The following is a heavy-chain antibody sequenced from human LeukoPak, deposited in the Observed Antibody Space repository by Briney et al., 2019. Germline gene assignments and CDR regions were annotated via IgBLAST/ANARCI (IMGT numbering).Heavy chain of an antibody. CDR1: GGTFSSYA. CDR3: ARGGHVEMATIDLFDY. V-gene: IGHV1-69*06. D-gene: IGHD5-24*01. CDR2: IIPIFGTA. J-gene: IGHJ4*02. Sequence: ASVKVSCKASGGTFSSYAISWVRQAPGQGLEWMGGIIPIFGTANYAQKFQGRVTITADKSTSTAYMELSSLRSEDTAVYYCARGGHVEMATIDLFDYWGQGTLVTVSS.